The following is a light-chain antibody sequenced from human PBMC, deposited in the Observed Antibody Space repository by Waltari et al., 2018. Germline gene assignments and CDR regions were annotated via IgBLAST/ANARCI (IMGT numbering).Light chain of an antibody. J-gene: IGLJ7*02. CDR3: GTWDSSLSGAV. CDR1: SPNIGNNY. V-gene: IGLV1-51*02. Sequence: QSVLTQPPSVSAAPGQRVTISCSGGSPNIGNNYVSWYRQFPGTAPKLLIYEDTERPSGIPGRFSGSKSGTSATLDITGLQAGDEADYYCGTWDSSLSGAVFGGGTHLTAL. CDR2: EDT.